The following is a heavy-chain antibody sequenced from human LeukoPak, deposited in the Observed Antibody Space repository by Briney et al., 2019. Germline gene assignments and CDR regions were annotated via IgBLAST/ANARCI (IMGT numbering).Heavy chain of an antibody. D-gene: IGHD3-16*01. V-gene: IGHV3-7*01. J-gene: IGHJ5*02. CDR2: IYQDGVDK. Sequence: GGSLSLSCAASEFRFGSYAMSWVRQAPRKGPAWVANIYQDGVDKDYVDSMAGRFTISRDNAKNAVFLQMNSLRGDDTAVYYCVRQMIRFWFDPWGQGTRVTVSS. CDR3: VRQMIRFWFDP. CDR1: EFRFGSYA.